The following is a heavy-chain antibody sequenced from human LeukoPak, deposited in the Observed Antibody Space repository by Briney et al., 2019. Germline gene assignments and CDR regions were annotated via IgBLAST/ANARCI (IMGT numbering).Heavy chain of an antibody. J-gene: IGHJ6*02. CDR2: IKTRNEGGTS. CDR3: TKPDLLWVGEDV. V-gene: IGHV3-15*01. CDR1: GFAFSNAR. Sequence: GGSLRLSCAASGFAFSNARMSWVRQAPGKGLEWVGRIKTRNEGGTSEYAAPVKGRFTISRDDSKNTVHLQMNSLKTEDTGVYYCTKPDLLWVGEDVWGPGTTVTVSS. D-gene: IGHD2/OR15-2a*01.